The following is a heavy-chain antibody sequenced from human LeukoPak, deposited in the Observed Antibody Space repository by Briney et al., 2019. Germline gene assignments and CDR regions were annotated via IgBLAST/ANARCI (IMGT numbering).Heavy chain of an antibody. CDR2: IIPIFGIA. Sequence: SVKVSCKASGGTFSSYAISWVRQAPGQRLEWMGRIIPIFGIANYAQKFQGRVTITADKSTSTAYMELSSLRSEDTAVYYCARIYDYYYGMDVWGQGTTVTVSS. V-gene: IGHV1-69*04. CDR3: ARIYDYYYGMDV. J-gene: IGHJ6*02. D-gene: IGHD3-16*01. CDR1: GGTFSSYA.